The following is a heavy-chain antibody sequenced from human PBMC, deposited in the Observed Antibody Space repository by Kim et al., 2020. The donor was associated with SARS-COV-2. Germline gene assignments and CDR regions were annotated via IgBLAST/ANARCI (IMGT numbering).Heavy chain of an antibody. CDR3: ARDRVGDYYGSFDP. D-gene: IGHD3-10*01. V-gene: IGHV7-4-1*02. CDR2: INTNTGNP. CDR1: GYTFTSYA. Sequence: ASVKVSCKASGYTFTSYAMNWVRQAPGQGLEWMGWINTNTGNPTYAQGFTGRFVFSLDTSVSTAYLQISRRKAEDTAVYYCARDRVGDYYGSFDPWGQGTLVTLS. J-gene: IGHJ5*02.